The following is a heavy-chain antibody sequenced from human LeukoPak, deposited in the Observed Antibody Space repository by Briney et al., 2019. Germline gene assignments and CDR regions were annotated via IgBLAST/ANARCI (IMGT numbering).Heavy chain of an antibody. CDR3: ARDRWELRGEFVY. D-gene: IGHD1-26*01. J-gene: IGHJ4*02. V-gene: IGHV3-21*01. CDR2: IGSSSSSI. CDR1: GFMFSGYS. Sequence: PGGSPRLSCAASGFMFSGYSMNWVRQAPGKGLGWVSSIGSSSSSIYYADSVKGRFTISRDNAKNSLYLQMNSLGAEDTAVYYCARDRWELRGEFVYWGQGTLVTVSS.